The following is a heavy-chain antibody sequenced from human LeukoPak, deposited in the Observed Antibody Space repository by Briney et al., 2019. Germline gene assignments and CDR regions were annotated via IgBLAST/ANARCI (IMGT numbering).Heavy chain of an antibody. J-gene: IGHJ4*02. CDR1: GFTFSSYS. V-gene: IGHV3-21*01. Sequence: GGSLRLSCAASGFTFSSYSMNWVRQAPGKGLEWVSSISSSSSYIYYADSVKGRFTISRDNAKNSLYLQMNSLRAEDTAVYYCARFGHYDYVWGSLNIDYWGQGTLVTVSS. CDR3: ARFGHYDYVWGSLNIDY. D-gene: IGHD3-16*01. CDR2: ISSSSSYI.